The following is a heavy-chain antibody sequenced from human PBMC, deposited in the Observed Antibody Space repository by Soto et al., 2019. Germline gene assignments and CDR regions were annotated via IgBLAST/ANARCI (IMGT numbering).Heavy chain of an antibody. V-gene: IGHV4-31*03. CDR1: GGSISSGGYY. Sequence: LTCTVSGGSISSGGYYWSWIRQHPGKGLEWIGYIYYSGSTYYNPSLKSRVTISVDTSKNQFSLKLSSVTAADTAVYYCARDCVGTSWFDPWGQGTLVTVSS. CDR2: IYYSGST. D-gene: IGHD2-8*01. CDR3: ARDCVGTSWFDP. J-gene: IGHJ5*02.